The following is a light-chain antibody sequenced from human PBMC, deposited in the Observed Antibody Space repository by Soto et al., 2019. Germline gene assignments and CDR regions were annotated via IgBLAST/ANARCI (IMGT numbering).Light chain of an antibody. CDR2: GAS. J-gene: IGKJ1*01. V-gene: IGKV3-20*01. CDR1: QSVSSRY. Sequence: EIVLTQSPGTLSLSPGERATLSCRASQSVSSRYVAWYQQKPGQAQRLLIYGASSRATGIPDRFSGSGSGTDFNLTISRLEPEDVAVYDCQQDRSSPQTFGQGTKVDIK. CDR3: QQDRSSPQT.